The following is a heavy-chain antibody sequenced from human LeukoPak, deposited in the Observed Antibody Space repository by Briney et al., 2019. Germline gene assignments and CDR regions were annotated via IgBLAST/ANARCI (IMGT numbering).Heavy chain of an antibody. CDR3: ARLHTYYYYGMDV. J-gene: IGHJ6*02. CDR2: IYPGDSDT. CDR1: GYSFTTYW. Sequence: GESLKISCKGSGYSFTTYWIGWVRQMPGKGLERMAIIYPGDSDTRYSPSFQGQVTISADKSISTAYLQWSSLKASDTAMYYCARLHTYYYYGMDVWGQGTTVTVSS. V-gene: IGHV5-51*01.